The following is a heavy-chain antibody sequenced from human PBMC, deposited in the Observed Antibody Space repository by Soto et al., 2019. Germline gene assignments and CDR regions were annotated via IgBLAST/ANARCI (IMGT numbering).Heavy chain of an antibody. J-gene: IGHJ6*02. CDR2: FDPEDGET. CDR1: GYTLTELS. Sequence: GASVKVSCKVSGYTLTELSIHWVRQAPGKGLEWMGGFDPEDGETIYPQNFQGRATMTEDTSTDTAYMELSSLRSEDTAVYYCATRATVGIYYYYGLDVWGQGTTVTVSS. V-gene: IGHV1-24*01. CDR3: ATRATVGIYYYYGLDV. D-gene: IGHD4-17*01.